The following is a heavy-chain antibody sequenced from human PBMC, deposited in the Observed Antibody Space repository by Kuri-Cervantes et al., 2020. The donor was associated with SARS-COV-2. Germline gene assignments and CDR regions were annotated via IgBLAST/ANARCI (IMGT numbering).Heavy chain of an antibody. CDR1: GVTFSSYS. Sequence: GGSLRLSCAASGVTFSSYSMNWVRQAPGKGLEWVSSISISSSNIYDADSVKGRFTISRDNAKNSLYLQMNSLGADDTAVYYCARGGYSGFEVTGYYYYYMDVWGKGTTVTVSS. D-gene: IGHD5-12*01. J-gene: IGHJ6*03. CDR2: ISISSSNI. CDR3: ARGGYSGFEVTGYYYYYMDV. V-gene: IGHV3-21*01.